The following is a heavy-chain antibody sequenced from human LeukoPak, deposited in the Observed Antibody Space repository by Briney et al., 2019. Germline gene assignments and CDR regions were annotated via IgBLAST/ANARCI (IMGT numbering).Heavy chain of an antibody. CDR1: GVTFSNAW. V-gene: IGHV3-53*01. CDR3: ASNRRTRDDCSGGSCYGRFDP. CDR2: IYSGGST. D-gene: IGHD2-15*01. Sequence: GGSLRLSCAASGVTFSNAWLRSVRQAPGKGLEWVSVIYSGGSTYYADSVKGRFTISRDNSKNTLYLQMNSLRAEDTAVYYCASNRRTRDDCSGGSCYGRFDPWGQGTLVTVSS. J-gene: IGHJ5*02.